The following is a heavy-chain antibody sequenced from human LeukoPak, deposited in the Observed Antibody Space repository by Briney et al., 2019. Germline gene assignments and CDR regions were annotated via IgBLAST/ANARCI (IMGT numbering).Heavy chain of an antibody. CDR1: GDRFTSYG. V-gene: IGHV1-18*01. D-gene: IGHD3-10*01. CDR2: ISAYNGNT. J-gene: IGHJ4*02. Sequence: ASVKVSCKPSGDRFTSYGISWVRQAPGQGLEWMGWISAYNGNTNYAQKLQGRVTMTTDTYTSTAYMELSSLRSEDTAVYYCASTGITMVRGVMNYFDYWGQGTLVTVSS. CDR3: ASTGITMVRGVMNYFDY.